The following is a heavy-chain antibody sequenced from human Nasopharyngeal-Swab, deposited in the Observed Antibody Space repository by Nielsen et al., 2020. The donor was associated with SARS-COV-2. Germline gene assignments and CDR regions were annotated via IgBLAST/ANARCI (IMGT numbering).Heavy chain of an antibody. V-gene: IGHV3-9*01. CDR2: ISWNSGSI. D-gene: IGHD6-13*01. J-gene: IGHJ4*02. CDR1: GFTFSDYY. CDR3: AKDIYGDIAAAGGIDY. Sequence: SLKISCAASGFTFSDYYMAWVRQAPGKGLEWVSGISWNSGSIGYADSVKGRFTISRDNAKNSLYLQMNSLRAEDTALYYCAKDIYGDIAAAGGIDYWGQGTLVTVSS.